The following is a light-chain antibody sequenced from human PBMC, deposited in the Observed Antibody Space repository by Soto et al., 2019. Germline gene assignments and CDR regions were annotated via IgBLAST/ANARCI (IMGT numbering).Light chain of an antibody. CDR1: QSVYINS. J-gene: IGKJ2*01. CDR2: GAS. Sequence: EVVLTQSPGTLSLSPGESATLSCRASQSVYINSLAWYQHKRGRAPRLLIYGASTRATAVPDRFTGSGSGTDFALTISSLEPEDAAVYYCQQYGDSPFTFSPGTNLDIK. CDR3: QQYGDSPFT. V-gene: IGKV3-20*01.